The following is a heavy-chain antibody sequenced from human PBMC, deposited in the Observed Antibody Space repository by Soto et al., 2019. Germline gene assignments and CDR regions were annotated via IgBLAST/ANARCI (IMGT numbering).Heavy chain of an antibody. CDR3: ATGANFYYETSRY. J-gene: IGHJ4*02. CDR2: MSPNGNNQ. V-gene: IGHV3-30-3*01. Sequence: GGSLRLSCAAPGFTFSIYSLHWVRQAPGKGLEWVAVMSPNGNNQYYADSVKGRFTISRDTSKSTLYLQMTSLRPDDTAVYYCATGANFYYETSRYWGQGTLVTVYS. D-gene: IGHD3-22*01. CDR1: GFTFSIYS.